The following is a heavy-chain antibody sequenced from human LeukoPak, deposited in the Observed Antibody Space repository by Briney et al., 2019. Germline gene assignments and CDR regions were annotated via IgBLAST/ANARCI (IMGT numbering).Heavy chain of an antibody. V-gene: IGHV1-69*04. CDR1: GGTFSSYA. CDR3: AREQQLDPAPFDY. CDR2: IIPILGIA. Sequence: GASVKVSCKASGGTFSSYAISWVRQAPGQGLEWMGRIIPILGIANYAQKFQGRVTITADKSTSTAYMELSSLRSEDTAVYYCAREQQLDPAPFDYWGQGTLVTVSS. D-gene: IGHD6-13*01. J-gene: IGHJ4*02.